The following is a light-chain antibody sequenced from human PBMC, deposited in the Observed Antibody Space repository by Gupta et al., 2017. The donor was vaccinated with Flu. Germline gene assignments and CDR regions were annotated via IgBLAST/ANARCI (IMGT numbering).Light chain of an antibody. J-gene: IGKJ2*01. CDR2: WAS. CDR3: QQYYNTPYT. V-gene: IGKV4-1*01. Sequence: DIGITQSPDSLAVSLGERATINCRSSQSVLYSSNNKNYIAWYQQKTGQTPKVLIYWASTRESGVPDRFSGSGSGAEFTLTINSLRAEDVAVYYCQQYYNTPYTFGQGTKLEIK. CDR1: QSVLYSSNNKNY.